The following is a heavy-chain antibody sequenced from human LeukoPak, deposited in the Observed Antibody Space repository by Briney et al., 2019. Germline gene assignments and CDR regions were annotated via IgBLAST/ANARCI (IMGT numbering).Heavy chain of an antibody. Sequence: GGSLRLSCAASGFTVSSNYMSWVRQAPGKGLEWVSVIYSGGSTYYADSVKGRFTISRDNSKNTLYLQVNSLRAEDTAVYYCARAPRYYDSSGYFDYWGQGTLVTVSS. CDR1: GFTVSSNY. V-gene: IGHV3-53*01. CDR3: ARAPRYYDSSGYFDY. D-gene: IGHD3-22*01. CDR2: IYSGGST. J-gene: IGHJ4*02.